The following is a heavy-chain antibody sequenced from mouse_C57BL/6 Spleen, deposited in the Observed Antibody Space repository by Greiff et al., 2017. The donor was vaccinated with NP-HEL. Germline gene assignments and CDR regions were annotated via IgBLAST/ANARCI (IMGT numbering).Heavy chain of an antibody. CDR3: ARKDYSNSWYFDY. V-gene: IGHV1-64*01. CDR1: GYTFTSYW. J-gene: IGHJ2*01. Sequence: QVQLKQPGAELVKPGASVKLSCKASGYTFTSYWMHWVKQRPGQGLEWIGMIHPNSGSTNYNEKFKSKATLTVDKSSSTAYMQLSSLTSEDSAVYYCARKDYSNSWYFDYWGQGTTLTVSS. CDR2: IHPNSGST. D-gene: IGHD2-5*01.